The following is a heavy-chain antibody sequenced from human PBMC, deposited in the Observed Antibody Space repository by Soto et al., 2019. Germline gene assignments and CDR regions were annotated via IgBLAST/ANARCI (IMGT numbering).Heavy chain of an antibody. CDR2: IYSSGTS. CDR1: GGSISGGNYY. V-gene: IGHV4-31*03. J-gene: IGHJ4*02. D-gene: IGHD3-16*01. Sequence: QVQLQESGPGLVKPSQTLSLTCTVSGGSISGGNYYWSWIRQHPGRGLEWIGYIYSSGTSYYNPSLKSRFTISLNTSENQFSLRLRSVSAADTAVYYCARERAVRRYEYFWGSYRFFDNWGQGTLVTVSS. CDR3: ARERAVRRYEYFWGSYRFFDN.